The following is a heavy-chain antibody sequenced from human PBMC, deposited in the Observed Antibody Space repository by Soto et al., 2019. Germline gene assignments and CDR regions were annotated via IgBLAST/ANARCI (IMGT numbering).Heavy chain of an antibody. D-gene: IGHD2-15*01. V-gene: IGHV4-59*01. CDR1: GGAISSDY. Sequence: PSETLSLTCTVSGGAISSDYWSWIRQPPGKGLEWIGYIYYSGSTNYNPSLKSRVTISVDTSKNQFSLKLSSVTAADTAVYYCARTQVVVALPSYFDYWGQGTLVTVS. CDR3: ARTQVVVALPSYFDY. J-gene: IGHJ4*02. CDR2: IYYSGST.